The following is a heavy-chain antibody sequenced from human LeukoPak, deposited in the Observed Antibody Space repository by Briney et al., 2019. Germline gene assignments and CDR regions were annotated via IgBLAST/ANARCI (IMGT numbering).Heavy chain of an antibody. CDR1: GFIFSRYA. CDR3: AKRLPFWI. CDR2: ISGSGGST. J-gene: IGHJ3*02. V-gene: IGHV3-23*01. D-gene: IGHD3-3*01. Sequence: PGGSLRLSCAASGFIFSRYAMGWVRQAPGKGLEWVSAISGSGGSTYYADSVKGRFTISRDNSKNTLYLQVNGLRAEDRAIECCAKRLPFWIWGQGTMVTVSS.